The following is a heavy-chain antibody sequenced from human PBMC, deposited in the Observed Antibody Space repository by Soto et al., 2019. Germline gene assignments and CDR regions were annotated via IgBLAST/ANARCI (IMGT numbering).Heavy chain of an antibody. V-gene: IGHV3-7*01. J-gene: IGHJ3*02. Sequence: EVQLVESGGGLVQPGGSLRLSCAASGFTLRDYWMSWVRQAPGKGLEWVANIKQDGSEIYYVDSVEGRSTISRDNAKNSLFLQMNSLRAEDTAVYYCLITTSAFDIWGQGTLVTVSS. CDR2: IKQDGSEI. D-gene: IGHD4-4*01. CDR1: GFTLRDYW. CDR3: LITTSAFDI.